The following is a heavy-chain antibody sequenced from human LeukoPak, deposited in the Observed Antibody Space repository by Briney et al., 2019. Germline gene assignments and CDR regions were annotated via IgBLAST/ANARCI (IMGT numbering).Heavy chain of an antibody. D-gene: IGHD3-22*01. CDR1: GFTFSSYG. CDR3: AKVGSSGYYFFDY. J-gene: IGHJ4*02. Sequence: GGSLRLSCAAPGFTFSSYGMHWVRQAPGKGLEWVAVISYDGSNKYYADSVKGRFTISRDNSKNTLYLQMNSLRAEDTAVYYCAKVGSSGYYFFDYWGQGTLVTVSS. CDR2: ISYDGSNK. V-gene: IGHV3-30*18.